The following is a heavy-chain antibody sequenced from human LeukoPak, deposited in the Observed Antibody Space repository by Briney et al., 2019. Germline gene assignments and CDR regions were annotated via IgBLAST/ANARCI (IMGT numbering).Heavy chain of an antibody. Sequence: ASVKVSCKASGYTFTGYYMHWVRQAPGHGLEWMGRVNPNNGVPNYAQKFQGRVTMTRDTAISTFYMELSSLRSDDTAVYFCAREVGYSSSYYGRFDPWGQGTLVTVSS. CDR3: AREVGYSSSYYGRFDP. J-gene: IGHJ5*02. D-gene: IGHD2-2*01. CDR1: GYTFTGYY. V-gene: IGHV1-2*06. CDR2: VNPNNGVP.